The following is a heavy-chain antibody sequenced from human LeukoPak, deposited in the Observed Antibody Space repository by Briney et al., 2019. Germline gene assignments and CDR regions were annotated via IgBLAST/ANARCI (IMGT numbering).Heavy chain of an antibody. J-gene: IGHJ4*02. CDR3: ARRGGIHLEYFDY. V-gene: IGHV3-53*01. CDR1: WLTVSSKD. Sequence: GGSLRLSCAASWLTVSSKDMSWVRQAPGKGLEWVSVIYSGGSTYYADSVKGRFTISRDNSKNTLYLQINSLRAEDTAVYYCARRGGIHLEYFDYWGQGTLVTVSS. D-gene: IGHD3-3*01. CDR2: IYSGGST.